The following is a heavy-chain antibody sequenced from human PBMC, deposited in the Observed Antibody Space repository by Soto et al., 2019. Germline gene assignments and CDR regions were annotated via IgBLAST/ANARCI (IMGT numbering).Heavy chain of an antibody. J-gene: IGHJ5*02. Sequence: NPSETLSLTCTVSGGSISSYYWSWIRQPPGKGLEWTGYIYYSGSTNYNPSLKSRVTISADTSKNQFSLKLTSVTAADTAVYYCARHLGYCSSTNCYAWFAPWGQGTLVTVS. CDR3: ARHLGYCSSTNCYAWFAP. V-gene: IGHV4-59*08. CDR2: IYYSGST. CDR1: GGSISSYY. D-gene: IGHD2-2*01.